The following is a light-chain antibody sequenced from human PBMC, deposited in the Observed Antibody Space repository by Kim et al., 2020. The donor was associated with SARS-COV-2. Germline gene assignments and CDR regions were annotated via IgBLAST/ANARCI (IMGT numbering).Light chain of an antibody. CDR2: GKN. Sequence: VALGQTVRITCQGDSLRSYYATWYQQKPGQAPILVIFGKNNRPSGIPDRFSGSSSGNTASLTITETQAGDEADYYCNSRDSNGNVVFGGGTKLTVL. CDR1: SLRSYY. CDR3: NSRDSNGNVV. V-gene: IGLV3-19*01. J-gene: IGLJ3*02.